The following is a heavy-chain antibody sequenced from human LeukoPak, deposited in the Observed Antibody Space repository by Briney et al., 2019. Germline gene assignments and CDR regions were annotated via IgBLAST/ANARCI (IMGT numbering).Heavy chain of an antibody. CDR3: ARGLRYYDSSGPNWFDP. CDR1: GGSFSDYY. V-gene: IGHV4-59*12. J-gene: IGHJ5*02. CDR2: IYYSGST. Sequence: SETLSLTCTVSGGSFSDYYWTWIRQPPGKGLEWIGYIYYSGSTYYNPSLKSRVTISVDTSKNQFSLKLSSVTAADTAVYYCARGLRYYDSSGPNWFDPWGQGTLVTVSS. D-gene: IGHD3-22*01.